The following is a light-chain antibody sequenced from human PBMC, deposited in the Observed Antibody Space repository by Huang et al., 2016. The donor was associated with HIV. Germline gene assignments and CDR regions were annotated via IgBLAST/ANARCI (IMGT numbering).Light chain of an antibody. J-gene: IGKJ5*01. V-gene: IGKV1-9*01. Sequence: IQLNQSLSSLSASVGERVAITCRASQDIGNSLAWYQQRPGKAPKPLIYAASTLQGGVSSRFSGSVSGTYFTLTINDLQPEDYATYYCQQLKDYPVTFGQGTRLDIE. CDR2: AAS. CDR1: QDIGNS. CDR3: QQLKDYPVT.